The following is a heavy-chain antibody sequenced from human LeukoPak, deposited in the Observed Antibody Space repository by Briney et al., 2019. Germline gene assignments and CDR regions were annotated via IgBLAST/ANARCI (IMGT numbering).Heavy chain of an antibody. D-gene: IGHD2-2*01. CDR1: GFTFSNYW. CDR3: ATYSSSNAREFQY. CDR2: IKQDGSEK. J-gene: IGHJ1*01. Sequence: GGSLRLSCAASGFTFSNYWMSWVRQAPGKGLEGVANIKQDGSEKYYVDSVRGRFTISRDNAKISLYLQMNSLRAEDTAVYYCATYSSSNAREFQYWGQGTLVTVSS. V-gene: IGHV3-7*01.